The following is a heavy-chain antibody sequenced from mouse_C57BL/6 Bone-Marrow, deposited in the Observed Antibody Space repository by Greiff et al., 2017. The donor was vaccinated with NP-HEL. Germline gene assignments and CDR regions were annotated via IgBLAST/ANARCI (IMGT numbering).Heavy chain of an antibody. CDR3: AREPSITTVVARDYYAMDY. CDR1: GYSITSGYY. V-gene: IGHV3-6*01. CDR2: ISYDGSN. Sequence: EVQLVESGPGLVKPSQSLSLTCSVTGYSITSGYYWNWIRQFPGNKLEWMGYISYDGSNNYNPSLKNRISITRDTSKNQFFLKLNSVTTEDTATYYCAREPSITTVVARDYYAMDYWGQGTSVTVSS. D-gene: IGHD1-1*01. J-gene: IGHJ4*01.